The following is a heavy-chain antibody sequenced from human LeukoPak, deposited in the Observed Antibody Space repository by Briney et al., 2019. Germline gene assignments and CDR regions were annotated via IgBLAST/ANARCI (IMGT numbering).Heavy chain of an antibody. D-gene: IGHD3-9*01. CDR3: AKCILTGYYKGYMDV. V-gene: IGHV3-23*01. Sequence: PGGSLRLSCAASGFTFSSFGMSWVRQAPGKGLEWVSAISGSGGSTYSADSVKGRFTISRDNSKNTLYLQMNSLRAEDTAVYYCAKCILTGYYKGYMDVWGKGTTVTISS. CDR1: GFTFSSFG. J-gene: IGHJ6*03. CDR2: ISGSGGST.